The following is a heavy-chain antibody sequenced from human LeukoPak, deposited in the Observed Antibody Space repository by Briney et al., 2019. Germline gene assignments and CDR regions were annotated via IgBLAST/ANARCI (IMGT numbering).Heavy chain of an antibody. CDR3: ARVYGSGILPDY. CDR2: ISGSGDST. V-gene: IGHV3-23*01. D-gene: IGHD3-10*01. CDR1: GFTFRSYA. J-gene: IGHJ4*02. Sequence: GRSLRLSCAASGFTFRSYAMHWVRHAPGKGLEWVSAISGSGDSTYFGDSVKGRFTISRDNAKNSLYLQMNSLRAEDTAVYYCARVYGSGILPDYWGQGTLVTVSS.